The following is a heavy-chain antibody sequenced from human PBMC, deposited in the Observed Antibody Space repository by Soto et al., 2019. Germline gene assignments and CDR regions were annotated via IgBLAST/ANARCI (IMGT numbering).Heavy chain of an antibody. V-gene: IGHV3-23*01. CDR3: AKGTRVIITADILYFDY. CDR2: ITGSGGTT. D-gene: IGHD3-10*01. CDR1: GFTFSTYA. Sequence: VQLLESGGGLVQPGGSLRLSCAASGFTFSTYAMSWVRQAPGKGLEWVSTITGSGGTTYFADSVKGRFTISRDNSKHTLYLQMSCLRAEDTAAYYCAKGTRVIITADILYFDYCGQGTLVTVSS. J-gene: IGHJ4*02.